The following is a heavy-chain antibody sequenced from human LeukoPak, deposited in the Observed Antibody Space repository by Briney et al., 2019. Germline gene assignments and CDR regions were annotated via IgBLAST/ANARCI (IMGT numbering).Heavy chain of an antibody. CDR1: GFTFSRYE. D-gene: IGHD3-22*01. CDR2: ICSSGNTI. CDR3: ARDSDNSGYFDY. Sequence: PGGSLRLSCAASGFTFSRYEMNWVRQAPGKGLEWVSYICSSGNTIYYTDSVKGRFTISRDNAKNSLNLHMNSLRAEDTAIYYCARDSDNSGYFDYWGQGTLVTVSS. J-gene: IGHJ4*02. V-gene: IGHV3-48*03.